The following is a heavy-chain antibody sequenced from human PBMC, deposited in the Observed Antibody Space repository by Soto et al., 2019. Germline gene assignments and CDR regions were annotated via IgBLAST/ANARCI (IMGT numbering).Heavy chain of an antibody. CDR2: IYYSGSN. D-gene: IGHD5-12*01. V-gene: IGHV4-31*03. CDR1: GGSISSGGYH. Sequence: QVQLQESGPGLVNPSQTLSLTCTVSGGSISSGGYHWSWLRQHPGKGLEWIGYIYYSGSNYYNPSLKSRVTISIDTSKNQFSLKLNSVTAADTAVYYCARDTVGGGLRGVFDYWGQGTLVTVSS. J-gene: IGHJ4*02. CDR3: ARDTVGGGLRGVFDY.